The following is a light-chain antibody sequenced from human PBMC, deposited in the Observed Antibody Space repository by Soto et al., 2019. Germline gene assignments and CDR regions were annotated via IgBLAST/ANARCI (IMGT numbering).Light chain of an antibody. V-gene: IGKV3-11*01. CDR3: QQRNNWPPALT. CDR2: DAS. J-gene: IGKJ4*01. Sequence: EIVLTQSPATLSLSPGERATLSCRASQSVSTYLAWYQHNPGQAPRLLIYDASNRATGIPARFSGSGSGTDFTFTISSREPEDFAVYDCQQRNNWPPALTFGGGTKVEIK. CDR1: QSVSTY.